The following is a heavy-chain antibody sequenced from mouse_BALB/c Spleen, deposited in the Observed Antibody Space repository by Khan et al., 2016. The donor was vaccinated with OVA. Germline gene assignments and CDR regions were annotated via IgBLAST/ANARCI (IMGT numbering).Heavy chain of an antibody. CDR1: GFTFSSYA. V-gene: IGHV5-9-4*01. J-gene: IGHJ2*01. CDR3: ARASYNSGSSPWFFDY. D-gene: IGHD1-1*01. Sequence: EVELVESGGGLVKPGGSLKLSCAASGFTFSSYAMSWVRQSPGKRLEWVAEISSGGIYTYYPDTVTGRFTISGDTATNTLYLEMSSLRSEYTTMYYCARASYNSGSSPWFFDYWGQGTTLTVSS. CDR2: ISSGGIYT.